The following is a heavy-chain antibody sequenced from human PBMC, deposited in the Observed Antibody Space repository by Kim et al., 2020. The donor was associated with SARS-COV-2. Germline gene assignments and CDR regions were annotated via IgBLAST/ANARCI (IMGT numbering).Heavy chain of an antibody. CDR1: GFTFSSYG. D-gene: IGHD3-22*01. Sequence: GGSLRLSCAASGFTFSSYGMHWVRQAPGKGLEWVAVISYDGSNKYYADSVKGRFTISRDNSKNTLYLQMNSLRAEDTAVYYCAKSWYYDSSGYLDYWGQGTLVTVSS. J-gene: IGHJ4*02. CDR3: AKSWYYDSSGYLDY. V-gene: IGHV3-30*18. CDR2: ISYDGSNK.